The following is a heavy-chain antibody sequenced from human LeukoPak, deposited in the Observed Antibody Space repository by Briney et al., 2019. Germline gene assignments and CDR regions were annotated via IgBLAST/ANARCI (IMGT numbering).Heavy chain of an antibody. Sequence: ASVKVSCKASGYTFTGYNMHWVRQAPGQGLEWMGWINPNSGGTNYAQKFQGWVTMTRDTSISTAYMELSRLRSDDTAVYYCARSLYGDQAAFDIWGQGTMVTVSS. D-gene: IGHD4-17*01. V-gene: IGHV1-2*04. CDR2: INPNSGGT. CDR1: GYTFTGYN. CDR3: ARSLYGDQAAFDI. J-gene: IGHJ3*02.